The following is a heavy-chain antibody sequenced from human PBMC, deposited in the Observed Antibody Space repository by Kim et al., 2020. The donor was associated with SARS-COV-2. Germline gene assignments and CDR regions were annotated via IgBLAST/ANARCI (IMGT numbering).Heavy chain of an antibody. Sequence: GESLKISCKGSGYSFTSYWISWVRQMPGKGLEWMGRIDPSDSYTNYSPSFQGHVTISADKSISTAYLQWSSLKASDTAMYYCARHIVPAAMGGNWFDPWGQGTLVTVSS. CDR1: GYSFTSYW. V-gene: IGHV5-10-1*01. J-gene: IGHJ5*02. CDR2: IDPSDSYT. CDR3: ARHIVPAAMGGNWFDP. D-gene: IGHD2-2*01.